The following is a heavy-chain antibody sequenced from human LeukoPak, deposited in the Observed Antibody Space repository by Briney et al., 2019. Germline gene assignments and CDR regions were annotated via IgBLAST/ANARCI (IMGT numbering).Heavy chain of an antibody. J-gene: IGHJ4*02. V-gene: IGHV6-1*01. CDR2: TYYRSKWYN. CDR1: GDSVSSNSAA. CDR3: ARESRRGTTMVRGVTTFDY. D-gene: IGHD3-10*01. Sequence: SQTLSLTCAISGDSVSSNSAAWNWIRQSPSRGLEWLGRTYYRSKWYNDYAVSVESRITTNPDTSKNQFSLQLNSVTPEDTAVYYCARESRRGTTMVRGVTTFDYWGQGTLVTVSS.